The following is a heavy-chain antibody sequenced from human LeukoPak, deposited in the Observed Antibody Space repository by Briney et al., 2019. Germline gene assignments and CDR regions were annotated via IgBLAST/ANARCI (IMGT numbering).Heavy chain of an antibody. J-gene: IGHJ5*02. CDR3: ARGGQQLVHFNWFDP. V-gene: IGHV1-69*05. CDR2: IIPICGRA. CDR1: GGTFTSYA. Sequence: ASVKVSCKAPGGTFTSYAISWVRQAPGQGLEWMGRIIPICGRANYAQKFQGRGTITTDEDKSTAYMELSRLRSEHTAVYYCARGGQQLVHFNWFDPWGQGTLVTVSS. D-gene: IGHD6-13*01.